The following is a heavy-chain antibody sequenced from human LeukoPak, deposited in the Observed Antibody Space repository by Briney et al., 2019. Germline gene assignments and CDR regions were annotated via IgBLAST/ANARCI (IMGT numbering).Heavy chain of an antibody. Sequence: GGSLRLSCAASGFSFSDYWMTWVRQAPGKGLECVASIKQDGRNIKYVDSVKGRFTISRDSSKNTLYLQMNSLRAEDSAIYYCAKLSVWDGSGSYDYWGQGTLVTVSS. CDR2: IKQDGRNI. J-gene: IGHJ4*02. V-gene: IGHV3-7*03. CDR1: GFSFSDYW. D-gene: IGHD3-10*01. CDR3: AKLSVWDGSGSYDY.